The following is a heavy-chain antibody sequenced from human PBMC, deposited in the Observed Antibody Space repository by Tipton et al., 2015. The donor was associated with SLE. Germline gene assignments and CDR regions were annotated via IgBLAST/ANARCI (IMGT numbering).Heavy chain of an antibody. V-gene: IGHV3-30-3*01. Sequence: SLRLSCAASGFTFSSYAMHWVRQAPGKGLEWVAVISYDGSNKYYADSVKGRFTISRDNSKNTLYLQMNSLRAEDTAVYYCARAQQWLVPQGWFDPWGQGTLVTVSS. CDR3: ARAQQWLVPQGWFDP. CDR1: GFTFSSYA. D-gene: IGHD6-19*01. CDR2: ISYDGSNK. J-gene: IGHJ5*02.